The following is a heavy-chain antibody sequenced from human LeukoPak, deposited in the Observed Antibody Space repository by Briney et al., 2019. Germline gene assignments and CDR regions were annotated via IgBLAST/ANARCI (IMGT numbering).Heavy chain of an antibody. Sequence: ASVKVSCKASGYTFTTYGISWVRQAPGQGLEWMGWISADNDNTNYAQKFQGRVTMTTDTSTSTAYMELRSLRSDDTAVYYCARDLGKSRDRKWFDPWGQGTLVTVSS. CDR3: ARDLGKSRDRKWFDP. CDR1: GYTFTTYG. CDR2: ISADNDNT. V-gene: IGHV1-18*01. J-gene: IGHJ5*02.